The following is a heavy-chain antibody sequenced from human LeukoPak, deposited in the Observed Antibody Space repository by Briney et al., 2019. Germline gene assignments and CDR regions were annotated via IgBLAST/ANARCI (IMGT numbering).Heavy chain of an antibody. V-gene: IGHV1-69*05. J-gene: IGHJ6*03. CDR3: ARDARADCSGGSCYPLYYYYYMDV. CDR1: GGTFSSCA. CDR2: IIPIFGTA. D-gene: IGHD2-15*01. Sequence: ASVKVSCKXSGGTFSSCAISWVRQAPGQGLEWMGRIIPIFGTANYAQKFQGRVTITTDESTSTAYMELSSLRSEDTAVYYCARDARADCSGGSCYPLYYYYYMDVWGKGTTVTVSS.